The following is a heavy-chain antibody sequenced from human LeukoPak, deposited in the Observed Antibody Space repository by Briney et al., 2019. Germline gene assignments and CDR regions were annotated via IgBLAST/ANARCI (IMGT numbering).Heavy chain of an antibody. D-gene: IGHD6-13*01. CDR3: AKDSGGSSWYFYYMDV. J-gene: IGHJ6*03. CDR1: GFTFDDYA. V-gene: IGHV3-9*01. CDR2: ISRNSGSI. Sequence: GGSLRLSCAASGFTFDDYAMHWVRQAPGKGLEWVSGISRNSGSIGYADSVKGRFTISRDNAKNSLYLQMNSLRAEDTALYYCAKDSGGSSWYFYYMDVWGKGTTVTISS.